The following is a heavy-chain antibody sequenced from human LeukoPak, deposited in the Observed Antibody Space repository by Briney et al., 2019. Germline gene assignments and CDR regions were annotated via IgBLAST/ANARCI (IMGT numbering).Heavy chain of an antibody. J-gene: IGHJ4*02. Sequence: KASETLSLTCTVSGVSINSYYWSWIRQPPGKGLEWIGYIYFSGSTNYNPSLKSRVIISVDTSKNQFSLRLSSVTAADTAVYYCAREDTTGLTDFWGQGTLVTVSS. D-gene: IGHD1-1*01. CDR2: IYFSGST. V-gene: IGHV4-59*01. CDR3: AREDTTGLTDF. CDR1: GVSINSYY.